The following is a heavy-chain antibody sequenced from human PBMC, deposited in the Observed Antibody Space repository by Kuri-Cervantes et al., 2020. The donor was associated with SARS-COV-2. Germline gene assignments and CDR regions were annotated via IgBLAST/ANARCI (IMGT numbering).Heavy chain of an antibody. D-gene: IGHD3-3*01. CDR1: GGSFSGYY. V-gene: IGHV4-34*01. J-gene: IGHJ6*03. Sequence: SETLSLTCAVYGGSFSGYYWSWIRQPPGKGLEWIGEINHSGSTNYNPSLKSRVTMSVDTSKNQFSLKLNSVTAADTAIYYCARHRKIYDYWGGRGYFYYYMDVCGSGTTVTVSS. CDR2: INHSGST. CDR3: ARHRKIYDYWGGRGYFYYYMDV.